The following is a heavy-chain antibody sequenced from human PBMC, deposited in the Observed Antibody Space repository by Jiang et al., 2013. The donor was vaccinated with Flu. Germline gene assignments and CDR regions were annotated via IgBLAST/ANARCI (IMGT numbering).Heavy chain of an antibody. CDR1: GFPFSSYT. D-gene: IGHD3-10*01. CDR2: ISGTGSST. Sequence: VQLLESGGGLVQPGGSLRLSCAVSGFPFSSYTMSWVRQAPGKGLEWVSSISGTGSSTYYADSVKGRFTISRDNSKNTQYLQMTMLRAEDTAVYYCARIISDWGQGTLVTVSS. J-gene: IGHJ4*02. V-gene: IGHV3-23*01. CDR3: ARIISD.